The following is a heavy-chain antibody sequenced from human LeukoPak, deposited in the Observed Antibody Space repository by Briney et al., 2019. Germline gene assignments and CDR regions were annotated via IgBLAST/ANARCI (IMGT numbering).Heavy chain of an antibody. J-gene: IGHJ4*02. CDR1: GFTFSSYA. CDR2: IRGSGSDI. D-gene: IGHD6-6*01. V-gene: IGHV3-23*01. Sequence: GGSLRLSCAASGFTFSSYAMSWVRQAPGKGLECVSYIRGSGSDIYYADSVKGRFTISRDNSKNTLYLQMNSLRAEDTAVYYCAKDRGDGSSSGCFDYWGQGTLVTVSS. CDR3: AKDRGDGSSSGCFDY.